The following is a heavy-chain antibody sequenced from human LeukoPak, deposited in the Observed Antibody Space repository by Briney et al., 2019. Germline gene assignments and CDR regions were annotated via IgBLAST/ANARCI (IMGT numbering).Heavy chain of an antibody. CDR2: VYDSGGT. Sequence: PSGTLSLTCDVSGGSITQTNYWTWVRPPPGKGLEWIGYVYDSGGTKYNPSLKSRVTISVDTSKNQFSLKLSSVTAADTAVYYCARGLDYGDAFDIWGQGTMVTVSS. D-gene: IGHD4-17*01. V-gene: IGHV4-4*02. CDR3: ARGLDYGDAFDI. J-gene: IGHJ3*02. CDR1: GGSITQTNY.